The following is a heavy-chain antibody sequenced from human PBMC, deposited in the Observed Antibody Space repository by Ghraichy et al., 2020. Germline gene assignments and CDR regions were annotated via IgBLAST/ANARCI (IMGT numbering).Heavy chain of an antibody. V-gene: IGHV3-23*01. CDR2: ISGSGGST. J-gene: IGHJ4*02. CDR3: ASPECSNTSCLRGHFDY. D-gene: IGHD2-2*01. Sequence: GSLRLSCAASGFTFSSSAMRWVRQAPGKGLEWVSAISGSGGSTYYADSGKVRFTISSDNSKNTLYLQLPSLSAEDTAVYYCASPECSNTSCLRGHFDYWGQVTLVTVSS. CDR1: GFTFSSSA.